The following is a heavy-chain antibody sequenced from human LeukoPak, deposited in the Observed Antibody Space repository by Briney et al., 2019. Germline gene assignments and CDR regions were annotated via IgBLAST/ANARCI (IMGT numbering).Heavy chain of an antibody. Sequence: SETLSLTCTVSGGSISSCYWSWIRQPPGKGLEWIGYIYYSGSTNYNPSLKSRVTISVDTSKNQFSLKLSSVTAADTAVYYCARDGSYRMNWFDPWGQGTLVTVSS. J-gene: IGHJ5*02. CDR2: IYYSGST. CDR3: ARDGSYRMNWFDP. CDR1: GGSISSCY. V-gene: IGHV4-59*01. D-gene: IGHD1-26*01.